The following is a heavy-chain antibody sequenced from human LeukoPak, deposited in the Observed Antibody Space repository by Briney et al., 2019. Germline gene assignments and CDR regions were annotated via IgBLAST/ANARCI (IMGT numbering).Heavy chain of an antibody. J-gene: IGHJ4*02. V-gene: IGHV1-18*01. CDR1: GYTFTNYG. Sequence: ASVKVSCKTSGYTFTNYGIIWVRQAPGQGLEWMGWISAYNGNTHYAQKVQGRATMTTDTSTSTAYMELRSLRSDDTAVYYCASARMTNYYDSSGYLDYWGQGTLVTVSS. D-gene: IGHD3-22*01. CDR3: ASARMTNYYDSSGYLDY. CDR2: ISAYNGNT.